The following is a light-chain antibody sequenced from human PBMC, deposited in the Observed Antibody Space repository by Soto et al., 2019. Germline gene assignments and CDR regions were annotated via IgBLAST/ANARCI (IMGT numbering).Light chain of an antibody. J-gene: IGLJ3*02. CDR1: SSDVGGYTY. Sequence: QSVLTQPPSASGSPGQSVTISCTGTSSDVGGYTYVSWYQQHPGKAPKLMIYEVSNRPSGVSNRFSGSKSGNTASLTISGLQAEDDGDYYCSSFSSSSTLVFGGGTKLTVL. CDR3: SSFSSSSTLV. CDR2: EVS. V-gene: IGLV2-14*01.